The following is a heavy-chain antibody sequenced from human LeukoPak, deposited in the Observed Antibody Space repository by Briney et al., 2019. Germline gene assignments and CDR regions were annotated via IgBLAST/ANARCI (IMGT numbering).Heavy chain of an antibody. CDR2: IIPILDIA. CDR3: AREGLEGYSYGRWGDGMDV. J-gene: IGHJ6*02. Sequence: SVKVSCKASGGTFSSYAISWVRQAPGQGLEWMGRIIPILDIANYAQKFQGRVTITADKSTSTAYMELSSLRSEDTAVYYCAREGLEGYSYGRWGDGMDVWGQGTTVTVSS. V-gene: IGHV1-69*04. D-gene: IGHD5-18*01. CDR1: GGTFSSYA.